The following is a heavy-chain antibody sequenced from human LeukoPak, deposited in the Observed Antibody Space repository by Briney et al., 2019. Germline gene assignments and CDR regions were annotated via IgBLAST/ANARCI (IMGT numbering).Heavy chain of an antibody. CDR2: IYSGGSGGST. J-gene: IGHJ3*02. V-gene: IGHV3-53*01. CDR3: ARDRGSYYDAFDI. Sequence: GSLRLSCAASGFTVSSNYMSWVRQAPGKGLEWVSVIYSGGSGGSTYYADSVKGRFTISRDNSKNTLYLQMNSLRAEDTAVYYCARDRGSYYDAFDIWGQGTMVTVSS. CDR1: GFTVSSNY. D-gene: IGHD1-26*01.